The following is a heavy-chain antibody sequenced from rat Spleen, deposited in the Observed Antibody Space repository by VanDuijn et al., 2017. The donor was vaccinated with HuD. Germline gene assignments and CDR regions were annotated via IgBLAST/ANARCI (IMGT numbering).Heavy chain of an antibody. D-gene: IGHD1-10*01. CDR3: TRGGNYDFDY. V-gene: IGHV5-25*01. J-gene: IGHJ2*01. Sequence: EVQLVESGGGAVQPGRSMKLSCAASGFTFNNYGMAWVRQAPTKGLEWVASIRTGGGDTYYRDSVRGRFTLSRDNAKSTLYLQMDSLRSEDTATYYCTRGGNYDFDYWGQGVMVTVSS. CDR1: GFTFNNYG. CDR2: IRTGGGDT.